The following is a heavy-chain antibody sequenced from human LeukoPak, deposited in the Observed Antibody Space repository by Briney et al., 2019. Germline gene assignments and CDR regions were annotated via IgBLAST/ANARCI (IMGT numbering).Heavy chain of an antibody. V-gene: IGHV3-23*01. CDR1: GFTFSSYA. Sequence: PGGSLRLSCAASGFTFSSYAMSWVRQAPGKGLEWVSAISGSGGSTYYADSVKGRFTISRDNYKNTLYLQMNSLRAEHKAVYYCAKDPWPVTMVRGVMTFDYWGQGTLVTVSS. CDR2: ISGSGGST. D-gene: IGHD3-10*01. CDR3: AKDPWPVTMVRGVMTFDY. J-gene: IGHJ4*02.